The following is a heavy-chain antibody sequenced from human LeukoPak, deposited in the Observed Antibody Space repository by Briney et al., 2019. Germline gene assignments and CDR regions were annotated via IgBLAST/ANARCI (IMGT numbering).Heavy chain of an antibody. Sequence: PGRSLRLSCAASGFTFSSYGMHWVRQAPGKGLEWVAVIWYDGSNKYCADSVKGRFTISRDNSKNTLYLQMNSLRAEDTAVYYCARQRWDDSGSYFDYWGQGTLVTVSS. V-gene: IGHV3-33*01. CDR1: GFTFSSYG. J-gene: IGHJ4*02. CDR2: IWYDGSNK. D-gene: IGHD1-26*01. CDR3: ARQRWDDSGSYFDY.